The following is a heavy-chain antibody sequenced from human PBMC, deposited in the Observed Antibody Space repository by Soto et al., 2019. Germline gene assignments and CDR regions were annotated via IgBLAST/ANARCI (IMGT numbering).Heavy chain of an antibody. D-gene: IGHD1-7*01. CDR1: GDSVSGNSAA. J-gene: IGHJ4*02. CDR2: TYYRSRWYN. V-gene: IGHV6-1*01. CDR3: ARSGSVDNWSYRLLF. Sequence: PSQTLSLTCAISGDSVSGNSAAWNWIRQSPSRGLEWLGRTYYRSRWYNDYALSVKSRISINPDTSKNQFSLHLNSVTPEDTAFYFCARSGSVDNWSYRLLFWGQGTLVTVSS.